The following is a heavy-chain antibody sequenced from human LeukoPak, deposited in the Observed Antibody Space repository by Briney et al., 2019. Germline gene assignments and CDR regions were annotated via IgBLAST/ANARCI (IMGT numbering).Heavy chain of an antibody. J-gene: IGHJ2*01. CDR2: IGTAGDT. Sequence: PGGSLRLSCAASGFTFSSYDMHWVRQATGKGLEWVSAIGTAGDTYYPGSVKGRFTISRENAKNSLYLQMNSLRAGDTAVYYCAKDTPNPGIAAAGTPPGWYFDLWGRGTLVTVSS. V-gene: IGHV3-13*01. D-gene: IGHD6-13*01. CDR1: GFTFSSYD. CDR3: AKDTPNPGIAAAGTPPGWYFDL.